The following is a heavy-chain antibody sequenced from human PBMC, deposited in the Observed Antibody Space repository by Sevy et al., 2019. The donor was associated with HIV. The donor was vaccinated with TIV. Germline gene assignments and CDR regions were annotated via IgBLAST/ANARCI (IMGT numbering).Heavy chain of an antibody. CDR1: GGSISSYY. Sequence: SETLSFTCTVSGGSISSYYWSWIRQPPGKGLEWIGYIYYSGSTNYNPSLKSRVTISVDTSKNQFSLKLSSVTAADTAVYYCARAYDFWSGYPRYYYYGMDVWGQGTTVTVSS. J-gene: IGHJ6*02. D-gene: IGHD3-3*01. CDR2: IYYSGST. CDR3: ARAYDFWSGYPRYYYYGMDV. V-gene: IGHV4-59*01.